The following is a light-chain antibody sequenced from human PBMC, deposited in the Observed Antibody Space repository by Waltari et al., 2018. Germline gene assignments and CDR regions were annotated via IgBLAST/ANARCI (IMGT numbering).Light chain of an antibody. Sequence: DSQSGTRCLSCDQPKPVLAPRFLINDASNRATGIPARFSGSGSGTDFTLTISNLEPEDSAVYYCQQRSKWPLTFGRGTKVEIK. CDR2: DAS. CDR3: QQRSKWPLT. J-gene: IGKJ4*01. CDR1: QSGTRC. V-gene: IGKV3-11*01.